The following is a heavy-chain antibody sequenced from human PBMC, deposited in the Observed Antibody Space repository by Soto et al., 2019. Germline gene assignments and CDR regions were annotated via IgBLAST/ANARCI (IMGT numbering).Heavy chain of an antibody. Sequence: GESLKISCKGSGYSFTSYWIGWVRQMPGKGLEWMGIIYPGDSDTRYSPSFQGQVTISADKSISTAYLQWSSLKASDTAMYYRARLGIVVVPAAMLLDYYYYYGMDVWGQGTTVTVSS. CDR1: GYSFTSYW. CDR3: ARLGIVVVPAAMLLDYYYYYGMDV. CDR2: IYPGDSDT. V-gene: IGHV5-51*01. J-gene: IGHJ6*02. D-gene: IGHD2-2*01.